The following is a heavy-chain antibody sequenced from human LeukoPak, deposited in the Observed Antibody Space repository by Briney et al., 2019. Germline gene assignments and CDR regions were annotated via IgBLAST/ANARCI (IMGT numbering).Heavy chain of an antibody. J-gene: IGHJ3*02. D-gene: IGHD3-9*01. CDR1: GFTFSSYG. CDR2: IWYDGSNK. Sequence: GGSLRLSCAASGFTFSSYGMHWVRQAPGKGLERVAVIWYDGSNKYYADSVKGRFTISRDNSKNTLYLQMNSLRAEDTAVYYCARDRPAKYYDILTGYSPDAFDIWGQGTMVTVSS. V-gene: IGHV3-33*01. CDR3: ARDRPAKYYDILTGYSPDAFDI.